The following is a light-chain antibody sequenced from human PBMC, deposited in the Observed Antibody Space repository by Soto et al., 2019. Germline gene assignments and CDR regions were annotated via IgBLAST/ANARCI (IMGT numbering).Light chain of an antibody. Sequence: DIQMTQSPSTLPASVGDSGTLTCRASQNINIWLAWYQQKPWKAPNLLIYGASSLESGVPSRFSGSGSGTEFTLTINSLQPDDFATYYCEQYHNYPWTFGQGTKVDIK. CDR3: EQYHNYPWT. J-gene: IGKJ1*01. V-gene: IGKV1-5*01. CDR2: GAS. CDR1: QNINIW.